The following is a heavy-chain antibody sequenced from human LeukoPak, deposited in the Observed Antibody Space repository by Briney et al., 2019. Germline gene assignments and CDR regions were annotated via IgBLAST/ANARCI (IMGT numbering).Heavy chain of an antibody. D-gene: IGHD3-10*01. V-gene: IGHV4-59*01. CDR2: IYYSGST. Sequence: SETLSLTCTVSGGSISSYYWSWIRQPPGKGLEWIGYIYYSGSTNYNPSLKSRVTISVDTSKNQFSLKLSSVTAADTAMYYCARAARFGESPDYWGQGTLVTVSS. CDR3: ARAARFGESPDY. J-gene: IGHJ4*02. CDR1: GGSISSYY.